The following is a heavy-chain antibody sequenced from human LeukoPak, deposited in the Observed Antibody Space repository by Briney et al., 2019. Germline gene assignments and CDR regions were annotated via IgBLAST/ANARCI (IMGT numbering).Heavy chain of an antibody. CDR3: ARVAVSGPTGWFDS. D-gene: IGHD2-8*02. J-gene: IGHJ5*01. V-gene: IGHV3-21*01. Sequence: PGGSLRLSCGGSGFALKSYSLTWVRQAPGKGLEWVSSISSTSAYIHYADSVKGRFTISRDNVDNVVYLEMNGLRAEDTATYYCARVAVSGPTGWFDSWGQGTLVIVSS. CDR1: GFALKSYS. CDR2: ISSTSAYI.